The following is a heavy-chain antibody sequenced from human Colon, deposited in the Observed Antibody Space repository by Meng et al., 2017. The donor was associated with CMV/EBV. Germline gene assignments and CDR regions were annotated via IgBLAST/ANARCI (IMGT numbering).Heavy chain of an antibody. CDR1: GYTFTDYY. J-gene: IGHJ5*02. D-gene: IGHD1-7*01. Sequence: ASVKVSCKASGYTFTDYYLHWVRQAPGQGLEWRGWINPNGGGTDYARTFQGRVAMTRDTSTTTVYLEVNRLTSADTATYYCARVKCGTTSCSQGLDPWGQGTLVTVSS. V-gene: IGHV1-2*02. CDR2: INPNGGGT. CDR3: ARVKCGTTSCSQGLDP.